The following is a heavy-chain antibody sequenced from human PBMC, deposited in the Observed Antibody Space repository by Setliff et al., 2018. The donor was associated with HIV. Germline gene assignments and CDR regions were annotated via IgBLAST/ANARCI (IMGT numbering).Heavy chain of an antibody. V-gene: IGHV3-15*01. J-gene: IGHJ5*01. CDR3: ARDLSFTYGSGRGFDF. D-gene: IGHD3-10*01. Sequence: GGSVRLSCAASGFTFNNAWMTWVRQAPGKGLEWVGRIMSETDGGTVDYAAPVKGRFTMSRDDSRDTLFLQMNSLQTEDTAVYYCARDLSFTYGSGRGFDFWGQGTLVTVSS. CDR2: IMSETDGGTV. CDR1: GFTFNNAW.